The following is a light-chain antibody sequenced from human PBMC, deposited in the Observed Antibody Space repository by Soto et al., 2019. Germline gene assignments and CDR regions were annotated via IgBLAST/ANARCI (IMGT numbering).Light chain of an antibody. CDR2: HAA. CDR3: QQDNEWPLT. V-gene: IGKV3-15*01. J-gene: IGKJ4*01. CDR1: QSVSNN. Sequence: EIVMTQSPATLSVSPGERATLSCRASQSVSNNVAWYQQKPGQAPRLLIYHAATRATGIPDRFSGSGSGTEVTLTISSLQSEDFAVYYCQQDNEWPLTFGGGTKVEIK.